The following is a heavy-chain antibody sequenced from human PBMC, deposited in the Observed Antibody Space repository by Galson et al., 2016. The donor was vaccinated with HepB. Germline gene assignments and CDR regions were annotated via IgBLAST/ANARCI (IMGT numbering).Heavy chain of an antibody. CDR2: IGWNRGNS. CDR3: VTATLASVTGRDAFDL. D-gene: IGHD1-14*01. J-gene: IGHJ3*01. Sequence: SLRLSCAASGFVFHEFAIHWVRQVPGKGLQWVSGIGWNRGNSAYEDSVKGRFTISRDNGKSSLYLHLDSLRAEDTAVYYCVTATLASVTGRDAFDLWCQGTMVTVSS. V-gene: IGHV3-9*01. CDR1: GFVFHEFA.